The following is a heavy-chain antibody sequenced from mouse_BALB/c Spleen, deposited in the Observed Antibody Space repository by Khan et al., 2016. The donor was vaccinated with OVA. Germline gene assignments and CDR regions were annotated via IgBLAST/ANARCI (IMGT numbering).Heavy chain of an antibody. CDR2: INTYTGEP. V-gene: IGHV9-1*02. D-gene: IGHD3-3*01. CDR3: ARGASCCYFDV. J-gene: IGHJ1*01. CDR1: GYTFTNYG. Sequence: QIQLVQSGPELKKPGETVKISCKASGYTFTNYGMNWVKQAPGKGVKWMGWINTYTGEPTYTDDFKGRLAFSLETSASTAYLQINNLKNEDMATYFCARGASCCYFDVWGAGTTVTVSS.